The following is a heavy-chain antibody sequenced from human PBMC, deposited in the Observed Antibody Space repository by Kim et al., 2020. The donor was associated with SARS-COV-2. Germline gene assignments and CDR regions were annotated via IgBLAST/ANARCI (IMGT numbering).Heavy chain of an antibody. V-gene: IGHV3-48*03. Sequence: VKGRFTISGDNAVNSLYLQLDSLRAEDTAVYYCARDGDYYDSAGYPDYFDSWGQGTLVTVSS. J-gene: IGHJ4*02. D-gene: IGHD3-22*01. CDR3: ARDGDYYDSAGYPDYFDS.